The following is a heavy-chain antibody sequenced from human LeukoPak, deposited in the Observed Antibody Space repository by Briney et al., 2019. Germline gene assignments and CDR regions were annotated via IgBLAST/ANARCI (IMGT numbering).Heavy chain of an antibody. CDR2: IHPSGINT. CDR1: GFSFPYG. D-gene: IGHD3-10*01. CDR3: AKAPLLWFGELSEFDY. Sequence: GGSLRLSCEASGFSFPYGMMWVRQAPGKGLEWVSTIHPSGINTHHADSVKGRFTISRDNSKNTLYLQMNSLRAEDTAVYYCAKAPLLWFGELSEFDYWGQGTLVTVSS. J-gene: IGHJ4*02. V-gene: IGHV3-23*05.